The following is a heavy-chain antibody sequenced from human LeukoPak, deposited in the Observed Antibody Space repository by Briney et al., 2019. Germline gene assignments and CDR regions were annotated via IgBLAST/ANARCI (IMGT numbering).Heavy chain of an antibody. CDR3: ARVRRSFTMARGVNWFDP. J-gene: IGHJ5*02. CDR2: INHSGST. D-gene: IGHD3-10*01. CDR1: GGPFSGYY. V-gene: IGHV4-34*01. Sequence: PSETLSLTCAVYGGPFSGYYWSWIRQPPGKGLEWIGEINHSGSTNYNPSLKSRVTISVDTSKNQFSLKLSSVTAADTAVYYCARVRRSFTMARGVNWFDPWGQGTLVTVSS.